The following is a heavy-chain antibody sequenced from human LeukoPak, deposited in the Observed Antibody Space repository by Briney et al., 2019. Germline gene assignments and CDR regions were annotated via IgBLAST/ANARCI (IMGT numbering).Heavy chain of an antibody. CDR2: ISSSSSSYI. J-gene: IGHJ4*02. D-gene: IGHD2-2*01. V-gene: IGHV3-21*01. Sequence: PGGSLRLSCAASGFTFSSYSMNWVCQAPGKGLEWVSSISSSSSSYIYYADSVKGRFTISRDNAKNSLYLQMNSLRAEDTAVYYCASRAGYCSSTSCYSGYWGQGTLVTVSS. CDR3: ASRAGYCSSTSCYSGY. CDR1: GFTFSSYS.